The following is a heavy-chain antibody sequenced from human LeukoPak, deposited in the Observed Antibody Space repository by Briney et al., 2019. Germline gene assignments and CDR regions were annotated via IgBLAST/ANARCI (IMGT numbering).Heavy chain of an antibody. V-gene: IGHV4-61*02. J-gene: IGHJ4*02. CDR3: ASRDYYDSSGYYQP. D-gene: IGHD3-22*01. Sequence: SETLSLTCTVSGGSISSGSYYWSWIRQPAGKGLEWIGRIYTSGSTYYNPSLKSRVTISVDTSKNQFSLKLSSVTAADTAVYYCASRDYYDSSGYYQPWGQGTLVTVSS. CDR2: IYTSGST. CDR1: GGSISSGSYY.